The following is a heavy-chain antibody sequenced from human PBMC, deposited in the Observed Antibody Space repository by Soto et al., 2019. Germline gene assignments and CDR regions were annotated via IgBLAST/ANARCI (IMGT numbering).Heavy chain of an antibody. J-gene: IGHJ5*02. V-gene: IGHV1-69*08. CDR1: GGTFSSYT. D-gene: IGHD2-21*02. CDR2: IIPILGIA. Sequence: QVQLVQSGAEVKKPGSSVKVSCKASGGTFSSYTISWVRQAPGQGLEWMGRIIPILGIANYAQKFQGRVTITADKSTSTAYMELSTLRSEDTAVYYCARDVLVDGGDAYWFDPWGQGTLVTVSS. CDR3: ARDVLVDGGDAYWFDP.